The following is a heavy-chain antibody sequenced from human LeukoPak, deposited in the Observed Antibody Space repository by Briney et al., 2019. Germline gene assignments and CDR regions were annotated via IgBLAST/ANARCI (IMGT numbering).Heavy chain of an antibody. Sequence: GASVKVSCKASGYTIPDYYMHWVRQAPGQGLEWMGWINPNSGGTNYAQKFQGRVTMTRDTSISTAYMELSRLRSDDTAVYYCARGYYDFWSGYHDYFDYWGQGTLVTVSS. CDR1: GYTIPDYY. D-gene: IGHD3-3*01. CDR3: ARGYYDFWSGYHDYFDY. V-gene: IGHV1-2*02. J-gene: IGHJ4*02. CDR2: INPNSGGT.